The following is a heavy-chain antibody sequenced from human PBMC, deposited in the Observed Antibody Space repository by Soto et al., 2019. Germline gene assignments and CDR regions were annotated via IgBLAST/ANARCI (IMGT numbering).Heavy chain of an antibody. J-gene: IGHJ6*02. CDR1: GYTFTSYD. CDR3: ARRVKWLVSGLGYNYGMDV. Sequence: ASVKVSCKASGYTFTSYDINWVRQATGQGLEWMGWMNPNSGNTGYAQKFQGRVTMTRNTSISTAYMELSSLRSENTAVYYCARRVKWLVSGLGYNYGMDVWGQGTTVTVSS. V-gene: IGHV1-8*01. D-gene: IGHD6-19*01. CDR2: MNPNSGNT.